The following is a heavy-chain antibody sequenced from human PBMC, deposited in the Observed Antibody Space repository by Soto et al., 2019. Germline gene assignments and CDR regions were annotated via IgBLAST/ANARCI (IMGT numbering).Heavy chain of an antibody. Sequence: PSETLSLTCTVSGTSISSYYWSWIRQPPGKGLEWIANIHYSGTTNYNPSLASRVTLSVDTSKNQFSLKMTSVTAADRAMYFCARYNSYAIDYWGRGTLVTVSS. CDR2: IHYSGTT. D-gene: IGHD2-8*01. V-gene: IGHV4-59*01. J-gene: IGHJ4*02. CDR3: ARYNSYAIDY. CDR1: GTSISSYY.